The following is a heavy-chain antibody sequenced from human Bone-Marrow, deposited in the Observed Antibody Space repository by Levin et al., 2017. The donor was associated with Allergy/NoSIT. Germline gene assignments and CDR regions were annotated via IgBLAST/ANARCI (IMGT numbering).Heavy chain of an antibody. CDR1: GYTFTSYG. D-gene: IGHD2-2*01. V-gene: IGHV1-18*01. CDR2: ISAYNGNT. CDR3: ARDQGRDIVVVPAAIHFDY. Sequence: ASVKVSCKASGYTFTSYGISWVRQAPGQGLEWMGWISAYNGNTNYAQKLQGRVTMTTDTSTSTAYMELRSLRSDDTAVYYCARDQGRDIVVVPAAIHFDYWGQGTLVTVSS. J-gene: IGHJ4*02.